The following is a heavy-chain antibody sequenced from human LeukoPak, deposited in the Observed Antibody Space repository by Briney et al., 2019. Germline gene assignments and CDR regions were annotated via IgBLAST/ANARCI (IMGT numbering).Heavy chain of an antibody. CDR1: GYTFTSYY. CDR3: ARDLRWELPNDAFDI. CDR2: INPSGGST. Sequence: ASVKVSCKASGYTFTSYYMHWVRQAPGQGLEWMGIINPSGGSTSYAQKFQGRVTITRDTSASTAYMELSSLRSEDTAVYYCARDLRWELPNDAFDIWGQGTMVTVSS. D-gene: IGHD1-26*01. J-gene: IGHJ3*02. V-gene: IGHV1-46*01.